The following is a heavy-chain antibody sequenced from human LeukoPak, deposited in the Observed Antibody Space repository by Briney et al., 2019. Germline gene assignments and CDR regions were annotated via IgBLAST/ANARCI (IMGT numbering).Heavy chain of an antibody. J-gene: IGHJ4*02. CDR2: IIPILGIA. CDR1: GGTFSSYA. Sequence: SVKVSCKASGGTFSSYAINWVRQAPGQGLEWMGRIIPILGIANYAQKFQGRVTITADKSTSTAYMELSSLRSEDTAVYYCARRDLGYYPDYWGQGTLVTVSS. CDR3: ARRDLGYYPDY. V-gene: IGHV1-69*04. D-gene: IGHD1-26*01.